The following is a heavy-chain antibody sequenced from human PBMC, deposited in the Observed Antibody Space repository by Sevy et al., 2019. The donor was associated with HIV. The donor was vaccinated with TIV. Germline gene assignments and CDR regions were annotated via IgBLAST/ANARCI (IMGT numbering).Heavy chain of an antibody. V-gene: IGHV3-9*01. CDR2: ISPNSAYI. J-gene: IGHJ4*02. Sequence: GGSLRLSCAVSGFNIDDYSMSWVRQAPGKGLEWVSGISPNSAYIGYAYSVKGRFTMSRDKAKGSLFLQMVKLDVEDTAFYYCVKWNTLLLNTSFDHWGQGTLVTVSS. D-gene: IGHD1-1*01. CDR1: GFNIDDYS. CDR3: VKWNTLLLNTSFDH.